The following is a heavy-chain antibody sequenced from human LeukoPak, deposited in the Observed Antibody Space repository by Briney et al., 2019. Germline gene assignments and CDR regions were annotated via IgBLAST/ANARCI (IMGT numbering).Heavy chain of an antibody. V-gene: IGHV4-34*01. CDR2: INHSGST. CDR1: GGSFSGYY. J-gene: IGHJ5*02. CDR3: ARVNQGWFDP. Sequence: PSETLSLTCAVYGGSFSGYYWSWIRQPPGKGLEWVGEINHSGSTNYNPSLKSRVTISVDTSKNQFSLKLSSVTAADTAVYYCARVNQGWFDPWGQGTLVTVSS. D-gene: IGHD1-14*01.